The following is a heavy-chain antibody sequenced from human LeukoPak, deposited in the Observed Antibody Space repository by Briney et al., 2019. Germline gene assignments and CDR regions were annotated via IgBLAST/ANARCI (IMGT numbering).Heavy chain of an antibody. D-gene: IGHD6-13*01. Sequence: QSGGSLRLSCAASGFYAMHWVRQAPGKGLEWVALISYDGSNKYYADSVKGRFTISRDNSKNTLYLQMNSLRAEDTAVYYCARDPNSRRWFDYWGQGTLVTVSS. CDR2: ISYDGSNK. CDR1: GFYA. CDR3: ARDPNSRRWFDY. J-gene: IGHJ4*02. V-gene: IGHV3-30-3*01.